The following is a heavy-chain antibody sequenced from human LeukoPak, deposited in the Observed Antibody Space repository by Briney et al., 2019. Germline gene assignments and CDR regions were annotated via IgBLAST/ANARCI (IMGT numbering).Heavy chain of an antibody. D-gene: IGHD3-3*01. Sequence: GGSLRLSCAASGFTVNRTYMSWVRQAPGRGLEWVSVIYSGGATYYSDSVKGRFTISRDNSKNTLYLQMNSLSAEDTAVYYCARDLRREWNWGQGTLVTVSS. V-gene: IGHV3-66*01. CDR3: ARDLRREWN. J-gene: IGHJ4*02. CDR1: GFTVNRTY. CDR2: IYSGGAT.